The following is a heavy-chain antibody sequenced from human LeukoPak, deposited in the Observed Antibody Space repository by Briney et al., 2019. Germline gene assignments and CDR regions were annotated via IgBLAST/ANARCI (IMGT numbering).Heavy chain of an antibody. CDR1: GGSISRNY. CDR2: IYSSGDT. J-gene: IGHJ6*03. D-gene: IGHD6-13*01. Sequence: PSETLSLTCTVFGGSISRNYWSWLGQPAGKGLEWIGRIYSSGDTNYNPSLKSRVTMSIHTSENQFSLKLTSVTAADTAVYYCAREPSGTRRYYYYYMDLWGKGTTVNV. V-gene: IGHV4-4*07. CDR3: AREPSGTRRYYYYYMDL.